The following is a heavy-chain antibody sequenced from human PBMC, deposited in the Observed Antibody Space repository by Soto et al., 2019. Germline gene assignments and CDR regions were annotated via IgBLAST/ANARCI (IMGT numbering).Heavy chain of an antibody. J-gene: IGHJ4*02. CDR3: ARSITGYSYAES. Sequence: EVQLVESGGGLVQPGGSLRLSCAASGFTFSSYWMHWVRQAPGKGLVWVSRINSDGSSTVYVDSVKGRFTISRDNAKNSLYLQMNSLRAEDTAVYYWARSITGYSYAESWGQGTLVTVSS. CDR2: INSDGSST. V-gene: IGHV3-74*01. CDR1: GFTFSSYW. D-gene: IGHD5-18*01.